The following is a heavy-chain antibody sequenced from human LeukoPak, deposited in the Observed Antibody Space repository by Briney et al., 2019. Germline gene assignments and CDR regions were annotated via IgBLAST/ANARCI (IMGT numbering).Heavy chain of an antibody. V-gene: IGHV4-59*08. CDR3: AGGDDYVWGSYRPLWDY. CDR2: IHYSGST. CDR1: DGSISGYY. Sequence: PSETLSLTCTVSDGSISGYYWNWIRQPPGKGQEWIGLIHYSGSTNYNPSLKSRLTMSVDTSKNQFSLKLSSVTAADTAVYYCAGGDDYVWGSYRPLWDYWGQGTLVTVSS. J-gene: IGHJ4*02. D-gene: IGHD3-16*02.